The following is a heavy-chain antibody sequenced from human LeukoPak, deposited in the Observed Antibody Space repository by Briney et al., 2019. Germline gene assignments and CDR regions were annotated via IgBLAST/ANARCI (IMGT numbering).Heavy chain of an antibody. D-gene: IGHD1-1*01. CDR1: GGTFSSYA. CDR2: IIPILGIA. Sequence: SVKVSCKASGGTFSSYAISWVRQAPGQGLEWMGRIIPILGIANYAQKFQGRVTITADKSTSTAYMGLSSLRSEDTAVYYCARAVERRLYYYYGMDVWGQGTTVTVSS. CDR3: ARAVERRLYYYYGMDV. V-gene: IGHV1-69*04. J-gene: IGHJ6*02.